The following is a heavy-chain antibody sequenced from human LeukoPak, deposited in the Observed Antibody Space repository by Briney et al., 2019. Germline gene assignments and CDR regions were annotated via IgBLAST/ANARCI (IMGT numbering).Heavy chain of an antibody. Sequence: GGSLRLSCAASGFTVSSNYMSWVRQAPGKGLEWVSVIYSGGSTYYADSVKGRFTISRDNSKNTLYLQMNSLRAEDTAVYYCARDNYYGSGSYYIPKSYTSGRDVWGQGTTVTASS. CDR1: GFTVSSNY. J-gene: IGHJ6*02. CDR2: IYSGGST. V-gene: IGHV3-66*02. CDR3: ARDNYYGSGSYYIPKSYTSGRDV. D-gene: IGHD3-10*01.